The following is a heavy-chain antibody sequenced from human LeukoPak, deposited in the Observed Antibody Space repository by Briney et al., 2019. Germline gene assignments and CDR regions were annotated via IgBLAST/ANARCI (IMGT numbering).Heavy chain of an antibody. Sequence: GGSLRLSCAASGFTFSSYAMSWVRQAPGKGLEWVSAISGSGGSTYYADSVKGRFTISRDNSKNTLYLQMNSLRAEDTAVYYCAKSIAAAGTYGYFQHWGQGTLVTVSS. V-gene: IGHV3-23*01. D-gene: IGHD6-13*01. J-gene: IGHJ1*01. CDR3: AKSIAAAGTYGYFQH. CDR1: GFTFSSYA. CDR2: ISGSGGST.